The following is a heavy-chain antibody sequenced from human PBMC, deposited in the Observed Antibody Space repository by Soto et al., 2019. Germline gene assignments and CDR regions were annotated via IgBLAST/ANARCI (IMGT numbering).Heavy chain of an antibody. D-gene: IGHD3-22*01. Sequence: GGSLRLSCAASGFTFSSYGMHWVRQAPGKGLEWVAVISYDGSNKYYADSVKGRFTISRDNSKNTLYLQMNSLRAEDTAVYYCAKDHYYDSSGYYPFGYWGQGTLVTVSS. CDR2: ISYDGSNK. CDR1: GFTFSSYG. J-gene: IGHJ4*02. CDR3: AKDHYYDSSGYYPFGY. V-gene: IGHV3-30*18.